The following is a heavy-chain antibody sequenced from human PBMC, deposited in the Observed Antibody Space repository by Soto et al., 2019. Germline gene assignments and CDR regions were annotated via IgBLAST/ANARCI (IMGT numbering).Heavy chain of an antibody. Sequence: ASVNVSCKSAGYTFTSYCISWVRQAPGQGLEWMGWISGYNGDTNYAQKYQGRVTMTTDTSTSTAYMELRSLRSDDTAVYYCARAPQTVAGAGIWYWGQGTLVTVSS. V-gene: IGHV1-18*01. CDR3: ARAPQTVAGAGIWY. CDR2: ISGYNGDT. D-gene: IGHD6-13*01. CDR1: GYTFTSYC. J-gene: IGHJ4*02.